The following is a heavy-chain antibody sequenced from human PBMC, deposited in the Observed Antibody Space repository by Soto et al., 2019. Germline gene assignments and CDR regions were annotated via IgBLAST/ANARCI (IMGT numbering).Heavy chain of an antibody. CDR2: IYYSGST. Sequence: SETLSLTCTVSGGSISSSSYYWGWIRQPPGKGLEWIGSIYYSGSTYYNPSLKSRVTISVDTSKNQFSLKLSSVTAADTAVYYCARHIYCTNGVCHDYWGQGTLVTVSS. CDR1: GGSISSSSYY. V-gene: IGHV4-39*01. J-gene: IGHJ4*02. D-gene: IGHD2-8*01. CDR3: ARHIYCTNGVCHDY.